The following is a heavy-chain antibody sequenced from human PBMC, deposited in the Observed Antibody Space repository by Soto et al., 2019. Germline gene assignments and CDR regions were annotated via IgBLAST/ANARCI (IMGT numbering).Heavy chain of an antibody. CDR2: IIPISGTT. D-gene: IGHD2-8*01. V-gene: IGHV1-69*01. CDR1: GDVFRSYG. J-gene: IGHJ6*02. CDR3: ESVRCFNGVCHTEVYGMVV. Sequence: SVKRSCTAAGDVFRSYGINWVRQAPGQGLEWMGGIIPISGTTNYAQKFQGRVAITADESTDTVYMELSRLRSEDTAVYFCESVRCFNGVCHTEVYGMVVGGQ.